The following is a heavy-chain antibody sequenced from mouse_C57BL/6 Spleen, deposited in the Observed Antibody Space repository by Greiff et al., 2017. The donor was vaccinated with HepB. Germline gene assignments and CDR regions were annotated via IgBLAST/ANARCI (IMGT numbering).Heavy chain of an antibody. J-gene: IGHJ3*01. Sequence: QVQLQQSGAELVKPGASVKLSCKASGYTFTEYTIHWVKQRSGQGLEWIGWFYPGSGSIKYNEKFKDKATLTADKSSSTVYMELSRLKSEESAVYFCERHEEEGWGNYVWFAYWGQGTLVTVSA. CDR1: GYTFTEYT. CDR3: ERHEEEGWGNYVWFAY. V-gene: IGHV1-62-2*01. CDR2: FYPGSGSI. D-gene: IGHD2-1*01.